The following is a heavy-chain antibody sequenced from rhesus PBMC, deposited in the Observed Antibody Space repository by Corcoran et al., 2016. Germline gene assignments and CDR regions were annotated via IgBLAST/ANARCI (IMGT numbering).Heavy chain of an antibody. Sequence: QVQLQESGPGLVTPSETLSLTCAVSGVSISGYYWNWIRQPPGKGLEWSGYIGGCRGSNYDNPSLKSRVTMSTDTAKNQVALKLSSVTAADTAGYDCARKGGSYGLDAWGQGVVVTVSS. CDR1: GVSISGYY. CDR2: IGGCRGSN. V-gene: IGHV4-165*02. J-gene: IGHJ6*01. D-gene: IGHD1-44*02. CDR3: ARKGGSYGLDA.